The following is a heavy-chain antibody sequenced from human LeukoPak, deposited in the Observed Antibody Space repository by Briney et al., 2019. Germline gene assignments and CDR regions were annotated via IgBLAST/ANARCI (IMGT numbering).Heavy chain of an antibody. CDR1: GFIFDSHW. Sequence: GGSLRLSCAASGFIFDSHWMNWVRHAPGKGLEWVAHLNQDGTETYYADSVRGRFTIPRDNAKSSLYLQMNGLRADDTAVYYCARDSYRALEYWGQGALVTVSS. CDR2: LNQDGTET. J-gene: IGHJ4*02. CDR3: ARDSYRALEY. V-gene: IGHV3-7*01. D-gene: IGHD1-14*01.